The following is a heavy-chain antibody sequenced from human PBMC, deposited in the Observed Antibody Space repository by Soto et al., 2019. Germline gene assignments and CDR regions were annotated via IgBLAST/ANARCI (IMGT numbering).Heavy chain of an antibody. V-gene: IGHV4-34*01. Sequence: PSETLSLTCAVYGGSFSGYYWSWIRQPPGKGLEWIGEINHSGSTNYNPSLKSRVTISVDTSKNQFSLKLSSVTAADTAVYYCARARGSGSYYWDYYYYYCMDVWGQGTTVT. CDR1: GGSFSGYY. CDR3: ARARGSGSYYWDYYYYYCMDV. J-gene: IGHJ6*02. CDR2: INHSGST. D-gene: IGHD3-10*01.